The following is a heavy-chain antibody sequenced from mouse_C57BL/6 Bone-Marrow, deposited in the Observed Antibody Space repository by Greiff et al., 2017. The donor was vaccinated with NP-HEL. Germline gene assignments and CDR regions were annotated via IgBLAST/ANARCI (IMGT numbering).Heavy chain of an antibody. V-gene: IGHV1-26*01. J-gene: IGHJ4*01. CDR2: INPNNGGT. Sequence: EVQLQQSGPELVKPGASVKISCKASGYTFTDYYMNWVKQSHGKSLEWIGDINPNNGGTSYNQKFKGKATLTVDKSSSTAYMALRSLTSEDSAVYYCAAYYSIPYAMDYWGQGTSVTVSS. CDR3: AAYYSIPYAMDY. D-gene: IGHD2-5*01. CDR1: GYTFTDYY.